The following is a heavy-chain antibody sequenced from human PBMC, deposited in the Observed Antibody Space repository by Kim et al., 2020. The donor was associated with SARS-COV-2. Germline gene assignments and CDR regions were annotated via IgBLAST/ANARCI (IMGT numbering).Heavy chain of an antibody. Sequence: GGSLRLSCAASGFTFSSYGLHWVRQAPGKGLEWVAVISYDGSNKYYADSVKGRFTISRDNSKNTLYLQMNSLRAEDTAVYYCAKDPDYYDSSGYFDYWGQGTLVTVSS. CDR3: AKDPDYYDSSGYFDY. D-gene: IGHD3-22*01. V-gene: IGHV3-30*18. CDR1: GFTFSSYG. CDR2: ISYDGSNK. J-gene: IGHJ4*02.